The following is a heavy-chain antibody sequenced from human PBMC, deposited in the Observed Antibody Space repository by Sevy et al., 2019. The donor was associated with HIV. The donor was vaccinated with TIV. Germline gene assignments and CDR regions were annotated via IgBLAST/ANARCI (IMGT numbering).Heavy chain of an antibody. Sequence: SETLSLTCTVSGGSISSYYWSWIRQPPGKGLEWIGYIYYSGSTNYNPTLKSRVTISVDTSKNQFSLKLGSVTAADTAVYYCARSIREYTVTPFDYWGQGTLVTVSS. CDR2: IYYSGST. V-gene: IGHV4-59*01. CDR3: ARSIREYTVTPFDY. J-gene: IGHJ4*02. CDR1: GGSISSYY. D-gene: IGHD4-17*01.